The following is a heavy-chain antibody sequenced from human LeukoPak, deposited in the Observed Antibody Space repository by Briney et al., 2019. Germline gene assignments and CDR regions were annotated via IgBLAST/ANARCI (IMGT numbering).Heavy chain of an antibody. Sequence: ASVKVSCKASGYTFTSYYMHWVRQAPGQGLEWMGIINPSGGSTSYAQKFQGRVTITRDTSTSTVYMELSSLRSEDTAVYYRARGVGIRLVLTTRGFDYWGQGTLVTVSS. CDR1: GYTFTSYY. CDR3: ARGVGIRLVLTTRGFDY. CDR2: INPSGGST. V-gene: IGHV1-46*01. D-gene: IGHD2-21*01. J-gene: IGHJ4*02.